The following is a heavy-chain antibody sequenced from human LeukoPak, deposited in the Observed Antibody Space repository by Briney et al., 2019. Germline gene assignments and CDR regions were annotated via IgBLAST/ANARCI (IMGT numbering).Heavy chain of an antibody. V-gene: IGHV4-34*01. D-gene: IGHD2-8*02. CDR1: GGSFSGYY. CDR3: ARPPKMYWWWTDDY. CDR2: INHSGST. J-gene: IGHJ4*02. Sequence: SETLSLTCAVYGGSFSGYYWSWIRQPPGKGLEWLGEINHSGSTNYNPSLKSRVTISVDTSKNQFSLKLSSVTAADTAVYYCARPPKMYWWWTDDYWGQGTLVTVSS.